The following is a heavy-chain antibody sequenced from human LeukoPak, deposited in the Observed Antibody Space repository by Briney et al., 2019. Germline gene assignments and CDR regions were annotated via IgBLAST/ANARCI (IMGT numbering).Heavy chain of an antibody. CDR3: ARGGLRVMVYRLYYMDV. CDR1: GYTFTDYY. J-gene: IGHJ6*03. V-gene: IGHV1-2*02. Sequence: ASVKVSCKASGYTFTDYYIHRVRQAPGQGLEWMGWINPNSGDTKYAQKFQGRVTMTRDTSISTAYMELTRLRSDDTAVYYCARGGLRVMVYRLYYMDVWGKGTTVTVSS. CDR2: INPNSGDT. D-gene: IGHD2-8*01.